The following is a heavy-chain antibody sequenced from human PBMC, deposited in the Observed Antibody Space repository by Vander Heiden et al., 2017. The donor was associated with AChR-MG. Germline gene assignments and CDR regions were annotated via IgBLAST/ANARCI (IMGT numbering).Heavy chain of an antibody. D-gene: IGHD3-16*02. CDR3: ARGGYVWGSYRLYYFDY. CDR2: IYYSGST. J-gene: IGHJ4*02. V-gene: IGHV4-59*01. CDR1: GGPISSYY. Sequence: QVQLQESGPGLVKPSETLSLTCTVSGGPISSYYWSWVRQPPGKGLEWIGYIYYSGSTNYNPSLKSRVTISVDTSKNQFSLKLSSVTAADTAVYYCARGGYVWGSYRLYYFDYWGQGTLVTVSS.